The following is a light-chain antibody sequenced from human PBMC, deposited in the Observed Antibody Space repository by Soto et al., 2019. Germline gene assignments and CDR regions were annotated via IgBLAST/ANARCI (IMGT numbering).Light chain of an antibody. V-gene: IGLV2-14*03. CDR1: SSDVRAYNF. CDR2: NVY. Sequence: QSALAQPASVSGSPGQSITISCTGTSSDVRAYNFVSWHQQHPCKAPKLMIYNVYDRPSGISYRFFGSKSGTTASLTISGLQGEDEADDYCSAYTVSRTYVFLTGTKVTVL. J-gene: IGLJ1*01. CDR3: SAYTVSRTYV.